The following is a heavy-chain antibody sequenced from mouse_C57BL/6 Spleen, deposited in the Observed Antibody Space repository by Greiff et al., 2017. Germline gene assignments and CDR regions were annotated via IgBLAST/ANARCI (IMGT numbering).Heavy chain of an antibody. V-gene: IGHV1-15*01. Sequence: QVQLQESGAELVRPGASVTLSCKASGYTFTDYEMHWVKQTPVHGLEWIGAIDPETGGTAYNQKFKGKAILTADKSSSTAYMELRSLTSEDSAVYYCTRIQTMDYWGQGTSIPVSS. CDR1: GYTFTDYE. CDR3: TRIQTMDY. CDR2: IDPETGGT. J-gene: IGHJ4*01.